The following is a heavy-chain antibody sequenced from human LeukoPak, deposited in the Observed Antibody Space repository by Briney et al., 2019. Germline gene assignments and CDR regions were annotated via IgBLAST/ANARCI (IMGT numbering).Heavy chain of an antibody. CDR2: ISGSGGST. J-gene: IGHJ4*02. Sequence: PGGSLRLSCAASGFTFSSYAMSWVRQAPGKGLEWVSAISGSGGSTYYADSVKGRFTISRDNSKNTVYLQMNSLRAEDTALYYCVYCSSSSCYKTGNYFDSWGQGTPVTVSS. V-gene: IGHV3-23*01. CDR3: VYCSSSSCYKTGNYFDS. D-gene: IGHD2-2*02. CDR1: GFTFSSYA.